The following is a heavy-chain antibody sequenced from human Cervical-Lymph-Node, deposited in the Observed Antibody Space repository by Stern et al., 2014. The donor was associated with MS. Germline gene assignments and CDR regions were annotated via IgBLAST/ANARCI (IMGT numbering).Heavy chain of an antibody. CDR2: ISHRGNT. V-gene: IGHV4-31*03. CDR3: ARVGLVSALMDY. Sequence: QVQLKESGPGLVKPSQTLSLTCSVSGGFISSGGYYWSCIRQHPGKGLEYIGHISHRGNTYYNPSLKSRVTISIETYKNQFSLKLRSVTVADTAVYSCARVGLVSALMDYGGQGTLVTVT. CDR1: GGFISSGGYY. J-gene: IGHJ4*02. D-gene: IGHD2-21*01.